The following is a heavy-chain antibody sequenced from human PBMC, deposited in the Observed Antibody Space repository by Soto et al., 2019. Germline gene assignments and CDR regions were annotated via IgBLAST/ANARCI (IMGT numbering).Heavy chain of an antibody. D-gene: IGHD4-17*01. CDR3: ARGHGYGDCDY. CDR2: IWYDGSNK. V-gene: IGHV3-33*01. Sequence: PGGSLRLSCAASGFTFSSYGMHWVRQAPGKGLEWVAVIWYDGSNKYYADSVKGRFTISRDNSKNTLYLQMNSLRAEDTAVYYWARGHGYGDCDYWGQGTLVTVSS. J-gene: IGHJ4*02. CDR1: GFTFSSYG.